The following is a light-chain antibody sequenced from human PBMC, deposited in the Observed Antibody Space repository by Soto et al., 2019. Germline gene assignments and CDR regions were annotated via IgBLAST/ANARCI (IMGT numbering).Light chain of an antibody. J-gene: IGKJ1*01. CDR1: QNLLYSANNKNY. CDR2: WAS. V-gene: IGKV4-1*01. CDR3: QQGYNNPRT. Sequence: DIVMTQSPDSLAVSLGERATIHCKSSQNLLYSANNKNYLAWYQQKPGQPPKLLISWASNRESGVPDRFSGSGSGTDFTLTISSLQAEDVAVYYCQQGYNNPRTFGQGTKVEIK.